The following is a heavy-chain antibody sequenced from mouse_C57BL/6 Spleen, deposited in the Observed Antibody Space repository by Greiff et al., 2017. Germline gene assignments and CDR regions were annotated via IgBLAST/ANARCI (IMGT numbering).Heavy chain of an antibody. D-gene: IGHD2-3*01. V-gene: IGHV1-64*01. CDR1: GYTFTSYW. CDR2: IHPHSGST. CDR3: ARSYDGYFAY. Sequence: QVQLQQSGAELVKPGASVQLSCKASGYTFTSYWMHWVKQRPGQGLEWIGLIHPHSGSTDYNEKFKSKATLTVDKSASTAYMQLSSLTSEDAAVYYCARSYDGYFAYWGQGTLVTVSA. J-gene: IGHJ3*01.